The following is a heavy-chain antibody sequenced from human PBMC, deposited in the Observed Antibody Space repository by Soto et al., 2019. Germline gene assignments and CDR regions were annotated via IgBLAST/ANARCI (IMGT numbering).Heavy chain of an antibody. CDR2: VSSYEPKP. V-gene: IGHV1-18*04. CDR1: GYTFTSYG. CDR3: ARDWFCSGSSCEDCFDS. J-gene: IGHJ4*02. D-gene: IGHD2-15*01. Sequence: QVQLLQSGAEVKKPGASVKVSCQASGYTFTSYGISWVRQAPGQGLEWMGWVSSYEPKPNYAQTFQGRVTMTTDTSTTTAYMELRSLTYDDTAVYYCARDWFCSGSSCEDCFDSWGQGTLVTVSS.